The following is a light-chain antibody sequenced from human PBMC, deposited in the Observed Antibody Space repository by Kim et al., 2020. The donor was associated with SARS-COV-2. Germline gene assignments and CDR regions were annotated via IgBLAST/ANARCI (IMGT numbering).Light chain of an antibody. CDR2: FDR. CDR3: QVWDSSNYHLV. CDR1: NIGSKT. V-gene: IGLV3-21*04. J-gene: IGLJ3*02. Sequence: SYELTKPPSVSVAPGTTARITCGGDNIGSKTVHGYQQRPGQAPVLVIYFDRVRPSGIPERFSGSNSGNTATLTIRRVEPGDEAVYCCQVWDSSNYHLVFGGGTQLTFL.